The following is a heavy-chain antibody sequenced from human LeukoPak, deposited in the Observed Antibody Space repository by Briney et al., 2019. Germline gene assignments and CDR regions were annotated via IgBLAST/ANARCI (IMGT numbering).Heavy chain of an antibody. D-gene: IGHD5-18*01. Sequence: PGGSLRLSCVASGFTFSSYSMNWVRQAPGKGLEWVSYISSSSSTIYYADSVKGRFTISRDNAKNSLYLQMNSLRAEDTAVYYCVGGYSYGRFDYWGQGTLVTVSS. J-gene: IGHJ4*02. CDR2: ISSSSSTI. V-gene: IGHV3-48*04. CDR3: VGGYSYGRFDY. CDR1: GFTFSSYS.